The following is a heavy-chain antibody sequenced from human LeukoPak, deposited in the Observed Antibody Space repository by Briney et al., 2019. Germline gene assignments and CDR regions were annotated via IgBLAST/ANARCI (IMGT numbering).Heavy chain of an antibody. J-gene: IGHJ4*02. V-gene: IGHV4-34*01. CDR1: GGPFSGYY. Sequence: PSETLSLTCAVYGGPFSGYYWSWIRQPPGKGLEWIGEINHSGSTNYNPSLKSRVTISVDTSKNQFSLKLSSVTAADTAVYYCARRGRCSGGSCYLGYWGQGTLVTVSS. D-gene: IGHD2-15*01. CDR2: INHSGST. CDR3: ARRGRCSGGSCYLGY.